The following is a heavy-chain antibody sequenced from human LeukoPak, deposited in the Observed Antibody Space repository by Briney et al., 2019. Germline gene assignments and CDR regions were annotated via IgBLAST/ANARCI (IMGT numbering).Heavy chain of an antibody. V-gene: IGHV3-21*01. CDR3: ARDLPLGYCSSSSCPHLDY. Sequence: PGGSLRLSCAASGFTFSRYSMNWVRQAPGKGLEWLSSISSSSSFIYYADSVKGRFTISRENAKNSLYLKMSSLRAEDTAVYYCARDLPLGYCSSSSCPHLDYWGQGNLVTVSS. CDR2: ISSSSSFI. CDR1: GFTFSRYS. D-gene: IGHD2-2*01. J-gene: IGHJ4*02.